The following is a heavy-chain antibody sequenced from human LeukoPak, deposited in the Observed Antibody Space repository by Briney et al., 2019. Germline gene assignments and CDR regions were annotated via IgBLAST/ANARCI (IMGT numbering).Heavy chain of an antibody. D-gene: IGHD5-12*01. CDR2: ISFDGSNK. J-gene: IGHJ4*02. V-gene: IGHV3-30*18. Sequence: GGSLRLSCAASGFTFSTYGMHWVRQAPGKGLEWVAVISFDGSNKYYADSVEGRFTISRDNSKNTLYLQVNGLRAEDTAVYYCAKPVEGVYSDYGRNYFDYWGQGTLVTVSS. CDR3: AKPVEGVYSDYGRNYFDY. CDR1: GFTFSTYG.